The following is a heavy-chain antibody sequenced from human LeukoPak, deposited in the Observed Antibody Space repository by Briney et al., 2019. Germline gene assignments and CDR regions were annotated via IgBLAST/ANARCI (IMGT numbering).Heavy chain of an antibody. CDR2: ISSNGGST. J-gene: IGHJ6*03. CDR3: ARGPSHYMDV. Sequence: GGSLRLSCAASGFTFSSYAMHWVRQAPGKGLEYVSAISSNGGSTYYANSVKGRFTISRDNSKNTLYLQMGSLRAEDMAVYYCARGPSHYMDVWGKGTTVTVSS. CDR1: GFTFSSYA. V-gene: IGHV3-64*01.